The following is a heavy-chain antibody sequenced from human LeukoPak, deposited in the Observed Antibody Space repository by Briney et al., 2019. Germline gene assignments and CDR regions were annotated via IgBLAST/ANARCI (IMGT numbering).Heavy chain of an antibody. CDR3: ARTYYGSGREGFDY. D-gene: IGHD3-10*01. Sequence: GGSLRLSCAASGFTFSSYWMHWVRQAPGKGLVWVSRINGDGSSTSYADSVKGRFTISRDNAKNTLYLQMNSLRAEDTAVYYCARTYYGSGREGFDYWGQGTLVTVSS. J-gene: IGHJ4*02. V-gene: IGHV3-74*01. CDR2: INGDGSST. CDR1: GFTFSSYW.